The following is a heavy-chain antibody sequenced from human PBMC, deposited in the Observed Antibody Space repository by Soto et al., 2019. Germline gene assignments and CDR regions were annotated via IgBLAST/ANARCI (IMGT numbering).Heavy chain of an antibody. Sequence: EVQLVESGGGLVQPGGSLRLSCAASGFTFSSYWMTWVRQAPGKGLEWVANIKQDGSAKYYVDSVTGRFTISRDYAKNSLYLQMNSLRAEDTAVYYCASWLKTSGWYVLLEGSFDYWGQGTLVTVSS. V-gene: IGHV3-7*01. D-gene: IGHD6-19*01. J-gene: IGHJ4*02. CDR3: ASWLKTSGWYVLLEGSFDY. CDR2: IKQDGSAK. CDR1: GFTFSSYW.